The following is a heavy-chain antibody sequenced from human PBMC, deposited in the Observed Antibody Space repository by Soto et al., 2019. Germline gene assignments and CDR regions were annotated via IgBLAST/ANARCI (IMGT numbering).Heavy chain of an antibody. J-gene: IGHJ4*02. CDR3: ARGEALPGYFDY. CDR2: ISSNGGNT. CDR1: GFNFSSYA. Sequence: GGSLRLSCASSGFNFSSYAMHCVRQAPGKGLEYVSAISSNGGNTYYANSVKGRFTISRDNSKNTLNLQMGSLRAGDMAVYYCARGEALPGYFDYWGQGTLVTVSS. V-gene: IGHV3-64*01.